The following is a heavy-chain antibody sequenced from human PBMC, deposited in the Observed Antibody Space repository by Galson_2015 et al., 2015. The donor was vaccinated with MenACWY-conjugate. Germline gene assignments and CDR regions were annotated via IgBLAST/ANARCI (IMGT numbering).Heavy chain of an antibody. J-gene: IGHJ4*02. CDR1: GGSISRFY. V-gene: IGHV4-59*01. Sequence: ETLSLTCTVSGGSISRFYWSWIRQFPGKGLEWIGYMYYSGSANYSPSLKSRVTISVDTSKNQFSLNLTSVTAADTAVYYCARGVNLASMAGYWGQGTLVTVSS. CDR2: MYYSGSA. CDR3: ARGVNLASMAGY. D-gene: IGHD2-8*01.